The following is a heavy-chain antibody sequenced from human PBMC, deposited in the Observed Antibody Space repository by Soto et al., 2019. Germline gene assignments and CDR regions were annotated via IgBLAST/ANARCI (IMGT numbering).Heavy chain of an antibody. V-gene: IGHV4-31*03. Sequence: SETLSLTCTVSGGSISSGGYYWSWIRQHPGKGLEWIGYIYYSGSTYYNPSLKSRVTISVDTSKNQFSLKLSSVTAADTAVYYCARANSGGYDYGDLLTDVWGQGTTVTVSS. CDR2: IYYSGST. D-gene: IGHD4-17*01. CDR1: GGSISSGGYY. J-gene: IGHJ6*02. CDR3: ARANSGGYDYGDLLTDV.